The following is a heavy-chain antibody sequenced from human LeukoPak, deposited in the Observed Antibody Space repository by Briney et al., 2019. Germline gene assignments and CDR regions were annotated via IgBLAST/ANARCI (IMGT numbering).Heavy chain of an antibody. J-gene: IGHJ4*02. CDR2: IKHDGSEK. V-gene: IGHV3-7*01. CDR1: GFTFSSYW. Sequence: GGSLRLSCAASGFTFSSYWMSWVRQAPGKGLEWVANIKHDGSEKYYVDSMKGRFTISRDNAKDSLYLQMNSLRAQDTAVYYCARANSLGYWGQGTLVTVSS. CDR3: ARANSLGY. D-gene: IGHD2/OR15-2a*01.